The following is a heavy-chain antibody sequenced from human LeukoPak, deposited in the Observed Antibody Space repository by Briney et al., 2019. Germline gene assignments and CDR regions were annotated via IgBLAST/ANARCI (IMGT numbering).Heavy chain of an antibody. J-gene: IGHJ4*02. V-gene: IGHV3-23*01. D-gene: IGHD3-22*01. CDR1: GFTFSSYA. CDR2: ISGSGGST. CDR3: AEDTRRGGYGDH. Sequence: GGSLRLSCAASGFTFSSYAMSWVRQAPGKGLEWVSAISGSGGSTYYADSVKGRFTISRDNSKNTLYLQMNSLRAEDTAVYYCAEDTRRGGYGDHWGQGTLVTVSS.